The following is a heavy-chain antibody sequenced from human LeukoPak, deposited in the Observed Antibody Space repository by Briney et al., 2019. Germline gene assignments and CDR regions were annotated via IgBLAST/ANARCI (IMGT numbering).Heavy chain of an antibody. V-gene: IGHV4-59*01. Sequence: SETLSLTCTVSGGSISSYYWSWIRQPPGKGLEWIGYIYYSGSTNYNPSLKSRVTISVDTSKNQFSLKLSSVTAADTAVYYCARDTAVAGRYFDLWGRGTLVTVSS. CDR1: GGSISSYY. J-gene: IGHJ2*01. CDR2: IYYSGST. D-gene: IGHD6-19*01. CDR3: ARDTAVAGRYFDL.